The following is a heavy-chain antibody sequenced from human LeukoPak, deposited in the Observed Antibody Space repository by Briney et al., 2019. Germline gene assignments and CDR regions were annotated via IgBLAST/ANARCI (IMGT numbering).Heavy chain of an antibody. Sequence: SETLSLTCAVSGGSISSSDWWSWVRQPPGKGLEWIGEIYHSGSTNYNPSLKSRVTISVDTSKNQFSLKLSSVTAADTAVYYCARGPRRGTPGYYMDVWGKGTTVTVSS. CDR3: ARGPRRGTPGYYMDV. J-gene: IGHJ6*03. V-gene: IGHV4-4*02. CDR1: GGSISSSDW. CDR2: IYHSGST.